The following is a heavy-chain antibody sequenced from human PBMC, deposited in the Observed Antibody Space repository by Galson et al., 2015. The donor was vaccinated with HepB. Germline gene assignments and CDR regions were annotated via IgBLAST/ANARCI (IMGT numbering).Heavy chain of an antibody. CDR1: GSTFSSYW. CDR2: INSDGSST. Sequence: SLRLSCAASGSTFSSYWMHWVRHAPGKGLVWVSRINSDGSSTSYADSVKDRFTISRDNAKNTLYLQMNSLRAEDTAVYYCARSFGVGATNNIDYWGQGTLATVSS. J-gene: IGHJ4*02. CDR3: ARSFGVGATNNIDY. V-gene: IGHV3-74*01. D-gene: IGHD1-26*01.